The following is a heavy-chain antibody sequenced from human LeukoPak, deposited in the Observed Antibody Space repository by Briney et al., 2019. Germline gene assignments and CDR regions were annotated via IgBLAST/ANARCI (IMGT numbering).Heavy chain of an antibody. J-gene: IGHJ5*02. D-gene: IGHD3-10*01. CDR3: ARDLVIDGSGSYFDP. CDR2: IRGYNTNT. Sequence: ASVKVSCKASGYTFTTYGISWVRQAPGQGLEWMGWIRGYNTNTNYAQKFQGRVTMTIDTSTSTAYMELSSLGSDDTAVYYCARDLVIDGSGSYFDPWGQGTLVTVSS. V-gene: IGHV1-18*01. CDR1: GYTFTTYG.